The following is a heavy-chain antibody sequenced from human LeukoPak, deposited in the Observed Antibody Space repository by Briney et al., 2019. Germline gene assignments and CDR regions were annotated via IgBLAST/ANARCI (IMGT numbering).Heavy chain of an antibody. CDR1: GFDVSTMW. CDR2: LASDDRI. Sequence: GGSLRLSCAASGFDVSTMWMIWVRQAPGKGLEWISVLASDDRIHYADAVQGRFSISRDNLQNTIYLQMSRLRVEDTAMYYCAKDLHNYGLDVWGQGNTVTVSS. J-gene: IGHJ6*02. V-gene: IGHV3-66*02. CDR3: AKDLHNYGLDV.